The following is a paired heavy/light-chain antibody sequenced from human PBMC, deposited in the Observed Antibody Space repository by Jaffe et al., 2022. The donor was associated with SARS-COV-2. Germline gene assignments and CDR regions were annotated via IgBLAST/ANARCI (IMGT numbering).Heavy chain of an antibody. Sequence: EVQLVESGGGSAQPGGSLRLSCAVSGFNVSNTYMHWVRQPPGKGLEWVSVLSSGGATEYADSVKGRFTTSRDNSKNMLYLRINGLRGEDTAVYYCAREWRNSLGDWGRGTMVTVSS. CDR3: AREWRNSLGD. V-gene: IGHV3-53*01. J-gene: IGHJ4*02. CDR2: LSSGGAT. CDR1: GFNVSNTY. D-gene: IGHD3-3*01.
Light chain of an antibody. CDR1: NTDIGAFHL. CDR2: EVS. CDR3: SSYTLSRTHV. V-gene: IGLV2-14*01. Sequence: QSALTQPASVSGSPGQSITISCTGTNTDIGAFHLVSWFQQHPGTAPKIIIFEVSNRPSGVPSRFSASKSGTTASLTISGLQAEDEANYFCSSYTLSRTHVFGSGTMVTVL. J-gene: IGLJ1*01.